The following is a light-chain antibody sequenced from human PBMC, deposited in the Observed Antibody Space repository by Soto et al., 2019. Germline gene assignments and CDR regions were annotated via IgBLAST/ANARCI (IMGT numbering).Light chain of an antibody. Sequence: DIQMTQSPSSLSASVGDRVTITCRASQSINKNLNWYQQRPGKAPKLLIYASSTLQRGVPSRFSASSSGTDFTLTISSLQPEDFATYFCQQSYRPPRTFGPGTKVDV. CDR2: ASS. J-gene: IGKJ3*01. CDR1: QSINKN. V-gene: IGKV1-39*01. CDR3: QQSYRPPRT.